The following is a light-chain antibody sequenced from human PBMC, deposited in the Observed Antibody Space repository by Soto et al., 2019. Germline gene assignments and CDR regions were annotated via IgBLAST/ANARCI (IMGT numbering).Light chain of an antibody. Sequence: EIVLTQSPGTLSLSPGERATLSCRASQTISNNYLAWDQQKPGQAPRLLVYGASTRASDIEGRFSGSGSATDFTLTISRLEPEDFAVYYCQQYGGSPPYTFGQGTKLEIK. CDR3: QQYGGSPPYT. V-gene: IGKV3-20*01. CDR2: GAS. J-gene: IGKJ2*01. CDR1: QTISNNY.